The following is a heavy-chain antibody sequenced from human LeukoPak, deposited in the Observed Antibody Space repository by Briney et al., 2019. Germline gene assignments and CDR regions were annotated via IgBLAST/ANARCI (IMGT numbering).Heavy chain of an antibody. V-gene: IGHV4-61*09. CDR2: IFYKGNT. CDR3: ARVSGLNWFDP. CDR1: GGSISSGSYY. Sequence: SQTLSLTCTVSGGSISSGSYYWSWIRQPAGKGLEWIGQIFYKGNTNYNPSLESRVTMSVDTSKNEFSLKLKSVTAADTAVYYCARVSGLNWFDPWGQGTLVTVSS. D-gene: IGHD3-10*01. J-gene: IGHJ5*02.